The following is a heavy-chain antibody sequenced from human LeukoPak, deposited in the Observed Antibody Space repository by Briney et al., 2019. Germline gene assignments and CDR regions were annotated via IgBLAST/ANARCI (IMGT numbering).Heavy chain of an antibody. Sequence: TGGSLRLSCAASGFTFSSYWMSWVRQAPGKGLEWVANIKQDGSEKYYVDSVKGRFTISRDNAKNSLYLQMNSLRAEDTAVYFCTRGQWGILTGYPDYWGQGTLVTVSS. J-gene: IGHJ4*02. D-gene: IGHD3-9*01. CDR1: GFTFSSYW. CDR3: TRGQWGILTGYPDY. V-gene: IGHV3-7*01. CDR2: IKQDGSEK.